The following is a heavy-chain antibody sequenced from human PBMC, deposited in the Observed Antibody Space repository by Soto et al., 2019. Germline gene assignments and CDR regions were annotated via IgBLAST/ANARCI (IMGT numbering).Heavy chain of an antibody. CDR2: ISGSGGSP. J-gene: IGHJ4*02. D-gene: IGHD3-16*01. CDR1: GFTFSNYA. CDR3: AKYRATLITAWGYYSDF. Sequence: EVQLLESGGGLIQPGGSLRLSCAASGFTFSNYAMSWVRQAPGKGLEWVSVISGSGGSPYYADSVKGRFTISRDNSKDTRYLYMNSLRTEDTAVYYCAKYRATLITAWGYYSDFWGQGTLVTVSS. V-gene: IGHV3-23*01.